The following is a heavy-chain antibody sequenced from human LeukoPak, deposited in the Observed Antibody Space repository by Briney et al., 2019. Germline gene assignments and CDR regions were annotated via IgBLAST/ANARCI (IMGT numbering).Heavy chain of an antibody. J-gene: IGHJ4*02. V-gene: IGHV3-23*01. CDR3: AEDHTPGYCSSTSCYGIDY. CDR2: ISGSGGST. D-gene: IGHD2-2*01. CDR1: GFTFSSYA. Sequence: PGGSLRLSCAASGFTFSSYAMSWVRQAPGKGLEWVSAISGSGGSTYYADSVKGRFTISRDNSKNTLYMQMNSLRAEDTAVYYCAEDHTPGYCSSTSCYGIDYWGQGTLVTVSS.